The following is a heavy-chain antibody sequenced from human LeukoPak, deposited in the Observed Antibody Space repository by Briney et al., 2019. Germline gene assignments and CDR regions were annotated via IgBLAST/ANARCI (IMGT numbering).Heavy chain of an antibody. D-gene: IGHD2-21*01. J-gene: IGHJ6*03. CDR1: GGTFSSYT. CDR3: ARASRAIVVVEYYYYYYMDV. CDR2: IIPILGIA. V-gene: IGHV1-69*02. Sequence: SVKVSCKASGGTFSSYTISWVRQAPGQGLEWMGRIIPILGIANYAQKFQGRVTITADKSTSTAYMELSSLRSEDTAVYYCARASRAIVVVEYYYYYYMDVWGKGTTVTVSS.